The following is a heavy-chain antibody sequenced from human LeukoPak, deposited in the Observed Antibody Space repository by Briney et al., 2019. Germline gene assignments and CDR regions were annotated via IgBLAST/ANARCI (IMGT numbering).Heavy chain of an antibody. V-gene: IGHV3-15*01. CDR2: IKSKTDGGTT. Sequence: GGSLRLSCAASGFTFTTYSMNWVRQAPGKGLEWVGRIKSKTDGGTTDYAAPVKGRFTISRDDSKNTLYLQMNSLKTEDTAVYYCTTGITMVRGVIHLIDYWGQGTLVTVSS. D-gene: IGHD3-10*01. J-gene: IGHJ4*02. CDR3: TTGITMVRGVIHLIDY. CDR1: GFTFTTYS.